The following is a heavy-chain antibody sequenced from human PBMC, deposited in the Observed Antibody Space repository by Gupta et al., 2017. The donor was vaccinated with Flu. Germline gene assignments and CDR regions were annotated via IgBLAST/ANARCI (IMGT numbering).Heavy chain of an antibody. D-gene: IGHD3-10*02. V-gene: IGHV3-33*01. CDR2: IWSDGSEK. Sequence: TFSSDGMHWVRQAPGEGLEWVALIWSDGSEKYYADPVKGRFTISRDNSKNTLYLQMDSLKAEDTALYYCARVFDSYYMDVWGKGTTVTVSS. J-gene: IGHJ6*03. CDR3: ARVFDSYYMDV. CDR1: TFSSDG.